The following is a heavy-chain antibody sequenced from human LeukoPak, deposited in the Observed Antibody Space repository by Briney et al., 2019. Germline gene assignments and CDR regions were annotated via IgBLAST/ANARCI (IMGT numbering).Heavy chain of an antibody. V-gene: IGHV3-23*01. CDR2: ISGSGGTT. CDR3: AKRGVVIRVILVGFHKEAYYFDS. D-gene: IGHD3-22*01. Sequence: HPGGSLRLSCAASGFTFSSYGMSWVRQAPGKGLEWVAGISGSGGTTNYADSVKGRFTISRDNPKNTLFLHMNSLRAEDTAVYFCAKRGVVIRVILVGFHKEAYYFDSWGQGALVTVSS. J-gene: IGHJ4*02. CDR1: GFTFSSYG.